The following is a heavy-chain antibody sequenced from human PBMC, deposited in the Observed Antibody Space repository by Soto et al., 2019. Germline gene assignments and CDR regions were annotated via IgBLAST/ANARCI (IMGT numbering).Heavy chain of an antibody. CDR1: GFTFSSYS. V-gene: IGHV3-21*01. Sequence: GGSLRLSCAASGFTFSSYSMNWVRQAPGKGLEWVSSISSSSSYIYYADSVKGRFTISRDNAKNSLYLQMNSLRAEDTAVYYCAREPSGGGYYFDYWGQGTLVTVSS. D-gene: IGHD2-15*01. CDR2: ISSSSSYI. CDR3: AREPSGGGYYFDY. J-gene: IGHJ4*02.